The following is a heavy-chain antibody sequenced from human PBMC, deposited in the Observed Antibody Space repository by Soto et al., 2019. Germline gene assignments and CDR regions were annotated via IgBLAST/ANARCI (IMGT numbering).Heavy chain of an antibody. D-gene: IGHD5-12*01. Sequence: GASVKVSCKASGGIFSNYAISWVRQAPGQGLEWMGGIILPFGTPNYAQKFQGRVTITADESMTTAYMELSGLRAEDTAVYYCVKDQGGYSGYVFDYWGQGTLVTVSS. V-gene: IGHV1-69*13. J-gene: IGHJ4*02. CDR3: VKDQGGYSGYVFDY. CDR1: GGIFSNYA. CDR2: IILPFGTP.